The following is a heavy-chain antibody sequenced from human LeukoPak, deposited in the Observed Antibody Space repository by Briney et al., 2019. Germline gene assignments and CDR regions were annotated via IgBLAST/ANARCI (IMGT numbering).Heavy chain of an antibody. CDR1: GGSISSYY. J-gene: IGHJ1*01. CDR3: ARRPLQLPRGYFQH. V-gene: IGHV4-59*12. D-gene: IGHD2-2*01. CDR2: IYYSGST. Sequence: SETLSLTCTVSGGSISSYYWSWIRQPPGKGLEWIGYIYYSGSTNYNPSLKSRVTISVDTSKNQFSLKLSSVTAADTAVYYCARRPLQLPRGYFQHWGQGTLVTVSS.